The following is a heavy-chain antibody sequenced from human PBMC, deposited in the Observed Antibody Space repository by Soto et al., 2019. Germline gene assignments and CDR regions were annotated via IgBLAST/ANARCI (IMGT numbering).Heavy chain of an antibody. J-gene: IGHJ4*02. CDR3: AHSSTIFRPFDY. Sequence: GPTLVNPTQTLTLTCTFSGFPLSTSGVGVGWIRQPPGKALEWLALIYWDDDKRYSPSLKSRLTITRDTSKNQVVLTMTNMDPVDTATYYCAHSSTIFRPFDYWGQGTLVTSPQ. V-gene: IGHV2-5*02. CDR1: GFPLSTSGVG. CDR2: IYWDDDK. D-gene: IGHD3-9*01.